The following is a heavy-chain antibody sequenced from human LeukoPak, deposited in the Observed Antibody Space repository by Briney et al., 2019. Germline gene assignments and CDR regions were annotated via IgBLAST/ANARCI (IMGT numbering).Heavy chain of an antibody. D-gene: IGHD3-9*01. CDR1: GGSISSSSYY. CDR2: IYYSGST. CDR3: ARGRYFDWLLYYFDY. J-gene: IGHJ4*02. Sequence: SETLSRTGTVSGGSISSSSYYWGWIRQPPGKGLEWIGSIYYSGSTYYNPSLKSRVTISVDTSKNQFSLKLSSVTAADTAMYYCARGRYFDWLLYYFDYWGQGTLVTVSS. V-gene: IGHV4-39*07.